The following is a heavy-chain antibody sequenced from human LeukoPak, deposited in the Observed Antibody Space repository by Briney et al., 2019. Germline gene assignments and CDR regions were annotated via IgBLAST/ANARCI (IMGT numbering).Heavy chain of an antibody. CDR2: IFHTGNS. D-gene: IGHD3-10*01. V-gene: IGHV4-30-2*01. CDR1: GDSISGGDYS. Sequence: PSETLSLTCTVSGDSISGGDYSWGWIRQPSGKGLEWIGYIFHTGNSYYNPSLRSRVTISVDRSRNQFSLRLTSVTAADTAVYYCARELWFVNAPGSWLDPLGPGTLVAVSS. CDR3: ARELWFVNAPGSWLDP. J-gene: IGHJ5*02.